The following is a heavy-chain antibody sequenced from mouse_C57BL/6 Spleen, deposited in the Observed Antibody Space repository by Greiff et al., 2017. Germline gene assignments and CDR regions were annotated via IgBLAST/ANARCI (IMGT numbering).Heavy chain of an antibody. D-gene: IGHD2-3*01. V-gene: IGHV1-53*01. CDR3: ARSPIYDGSWFAY. CDR1: GYTFTSYW. J-gene: IGHJ3*01. CDR2: INPSNGGT. Sequence: QVQLQQPGTELVKPGASVKMSCKASGYTFTSYWMHWVKQRPGQGLEWIGNINPSNGGTNYNEKFKSKATLTVDKSSSTAYMQLSSLTSEDSAVYYGARSPIYDGSWFAYWGQGTLVTVSA.